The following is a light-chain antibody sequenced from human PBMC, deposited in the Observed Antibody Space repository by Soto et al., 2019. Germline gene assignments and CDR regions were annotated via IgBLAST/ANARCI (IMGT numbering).Light chain of an antibody. CDR2: GAS. V-gene: IGKV3D-15*01. Sequence: EIVMTQSPATLSASPGERATLSCRASQNVSNNLAWYQQKPGQAPKLLIYGASTRATGIPAGFSGSGSGIEFTLTISSLQTEDFAVYYCQQYNNWPRTFGQGTKLEIK. J-gene: IGKJ2*01. CDR1: QNVSNN. CDR3: QQYNNWPRT.